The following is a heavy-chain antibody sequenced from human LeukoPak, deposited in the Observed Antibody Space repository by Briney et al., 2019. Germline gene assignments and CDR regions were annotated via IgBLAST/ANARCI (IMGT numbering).Heavy chain of an antibody. D-gene: IGHD3-10*01. Sequence: SETLSLTCSVSGGSINSYYWSWIRQPPGKGLEWIGQIYYSGSTNYNPSLKSRVTMSVDTSKNQFSLKLSSVTAADTAVYYCATDCMVRGPDAWFDSWGQGTLVTVSS. J-gene: IGHJ5*01. CDR1: GGSINSYY. CDR2: IYYSGST. V-gene: IGHV4-59*12. CDR3: ATDCMVRGPDAWFDS.